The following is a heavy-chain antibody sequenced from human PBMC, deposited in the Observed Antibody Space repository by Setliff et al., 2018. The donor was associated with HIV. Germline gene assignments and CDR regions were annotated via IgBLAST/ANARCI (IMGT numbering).Heavy chain of an antibody. CDR2: IRGNGVDR. CDR1: GFMFSNYA. D-gene: IGHD6-13*01. J-gene: IGHJ6*02. CDR3: ARDCRVGWVFTYGMDV. V-gene: IGHV3-23*01. Sequence: GGSLRLSCAVSGFMFSNYAMNWVRQGPGRELEWVSSIRGNGVDRFYADSVKGRFTISRDNSKNTLFLQMNSLRPQDTAVYYCARDCRVGWVFTYGMDVWGQGTLVTVSS.